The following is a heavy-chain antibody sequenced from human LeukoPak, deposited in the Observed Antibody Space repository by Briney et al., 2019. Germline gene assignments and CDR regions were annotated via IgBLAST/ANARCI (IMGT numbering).Heavy chain of an antibody. CDR3: ARFSQQRYCTNGVCHNILDGFDY. CDR2: INPNSGGT. Sequence: ASVKVSCKASGYTFTGYYMHWVRQAPGQGLEWMGWINPNSGGTNYAQKFQGRVTMTRDTSISTAYMELSRLRSDDTAVYYCARFSQQRYCTNGVCHNILDGFDYWGQGTLVTVSS. D-gene: IGHD2-8*01. CDR1: GYTFTGYY. J-gene: IGHJ4*02. V-gene: IGHV1-2*02.